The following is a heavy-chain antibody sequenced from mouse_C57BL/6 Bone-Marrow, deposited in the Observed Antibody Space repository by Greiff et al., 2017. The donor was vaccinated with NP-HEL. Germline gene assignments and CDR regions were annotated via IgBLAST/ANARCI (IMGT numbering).Heavy chain of an antibody. CDR2: ISSGSSTI. CDR1: GFTFSDYG. Sequence: EVNVVESGGGLVKPGGSLKLSCAASGFTFSDYGMHWVRQAPEKGLEWVAYISSGSSTIYYADTVTGRFTISRDNAKNTLCLQMTSLRSEDTAMYYCARGYAMDYWGQGTSVTVTS. J-gene: IGHJ4*01. V-gene: IGHV5-17*01. CDR3: ARGYAMDY.